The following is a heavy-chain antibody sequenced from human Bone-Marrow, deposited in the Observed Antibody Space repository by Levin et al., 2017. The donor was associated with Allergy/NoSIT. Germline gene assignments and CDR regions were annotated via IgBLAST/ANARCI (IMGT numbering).Heavy chain of an antibody. D-gene: IGHD4-23*01. CDR1: GDSVSNDISY. J-gene: IGHJ4*02. CDR2: INYGGSS. CDR3: ARDYGGNSGLDY. V-gene: IGHV4-61*01. Sequence: SETLSLTCSVSGDSVSNDISYWTWIRQPPGKGLEWIGYINYGGSSNYSPSLKSRVTISVDTSKNQFSLRLSSVTAADTAVYYCARDYGGNSGLDYWGQGTLVTVSS.